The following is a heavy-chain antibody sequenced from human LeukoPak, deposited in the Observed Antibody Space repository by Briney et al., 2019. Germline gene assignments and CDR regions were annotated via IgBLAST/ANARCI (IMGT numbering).Heavy chain of an antibody. CDR1: GYTFTGYY. V-gene: IGHV1-2*02. Sequence: ASVKVSCKASGYTFTGYYMHWVRQAPGQGLEWMGWINPNSGGTNYAQKFQGRVTMTRDTSISTAYMELSRLRSDDTAVYYCATTLSLRYCSGGSCYGGFDYWGQGTLVTVSS. CDR3: ATTLSLRYCSGGSCYGGFDY. D-gene: IGHD2-15*01. J-gene: IGHJ4*02. CDR2: INPNSGGT.